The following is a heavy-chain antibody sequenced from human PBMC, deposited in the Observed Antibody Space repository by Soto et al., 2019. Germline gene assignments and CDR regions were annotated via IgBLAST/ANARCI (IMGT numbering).Heavy chain of an antibody. CDR1: GGSISSYY. CDR2: IYYSGST. D-gene: IGHD1-1*01. CDR3: ARGERMAPLDV. J-gene: IGHJ6*02. V-gene: IGHV4-59*01. Sequence: QVQLQESGPGLVKPSETLSLTCTVSGGSISSYYWSWIRQPPGKGLEWIGYIYYSGSTNYNPSLKRPVTITVDPSQNPFPPKPSPVTAADTAVYYCARGERMAPLDVWGQGTTVTVSS.